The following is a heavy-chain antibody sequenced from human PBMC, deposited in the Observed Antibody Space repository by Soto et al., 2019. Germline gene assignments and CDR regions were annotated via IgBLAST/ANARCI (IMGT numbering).Heavy chain of an antibody. V-gene: IGHV1-69*12. CDR1: GGTFSRYA. J-gene: IGHJ6*02. CDR2: IIPIFGTA. D-gene: IGHD2-21*01. CDR3: AIENGVGQPCFYYYSGMDV. Sequence: QVQLVQSGAEVKKPGSSVKVSCKASGGTFSRYAISWVRQAPGQGLEWMGGIIPIFGTANYAQKFQGRVTMTADETTSTAYMELSSLRSEDTAVYYFAIENGVGQPCFYYYSGMDVCGQGTTVTVSS.